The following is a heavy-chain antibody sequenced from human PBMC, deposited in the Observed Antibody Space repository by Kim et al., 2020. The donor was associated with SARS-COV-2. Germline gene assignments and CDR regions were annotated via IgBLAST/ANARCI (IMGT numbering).Heavy chain of an antibody. CDR2: ISSSSSYI. D-gene: IGHD3-10*01. CDR3: ARAWFGDPYYYYGMDV. V-gene: IGHV3-21*01. CDR1: GFTFSSYS. Sequence: GGSLRLSCAASGFTFSSYSMNWVRQAPGKGLEWVSSISSSSSYIYYADSVKGRFTISRDNAKNSLYLQMNSLRAEDTAVYYCARAWFGDPYYYYGMDVWGQGTTVTVSS. J-gene: IGHJ6*02.